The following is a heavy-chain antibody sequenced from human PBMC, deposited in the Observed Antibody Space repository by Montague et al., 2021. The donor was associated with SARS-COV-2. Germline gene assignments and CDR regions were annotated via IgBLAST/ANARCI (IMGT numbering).Heavy chain of an antibody. CDR2: INSDGSSA. D-gene: IGHD6-6*01. CDR3: AREMGSSLGGYHYGMDV. CDR1: GFTFSSYW. Sequence: SRRLSLSASGFTFSSYWMHWVRQAPGKGLVWVSRINSDGSSASYADSVKGRFTISRDNAKNTLYLQMNSLRAEDTAVYYCAREMGSSLGGYHYGMDVWGQGTTVTVSS. V-gene: IGHV3-74*01. J-gene: IGHJ6*02.